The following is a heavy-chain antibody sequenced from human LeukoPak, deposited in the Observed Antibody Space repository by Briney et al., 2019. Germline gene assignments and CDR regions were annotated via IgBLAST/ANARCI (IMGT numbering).Heavy chain of an antibody. V-gene: IGHV3-7*01. CDR1: GFTFSSYA. J-gene: IGHJ4*02. Sequence: GGSLRLSCAASGFTFSSYAMAWVRQAPGEGPEWVANINLDGSQKYYVDSVKGRFTISRDNAENSLYLQMNSLRAEDTALYYCARKRPNYFDYWGQGTLVTVSS. CDR3: ARKRPNYFDY. CDR2: INLDGSQK.